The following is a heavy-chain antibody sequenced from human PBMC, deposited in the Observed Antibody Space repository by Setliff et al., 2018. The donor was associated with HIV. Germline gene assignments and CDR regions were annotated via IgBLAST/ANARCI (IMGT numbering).Heavy chain of an antibody. CDR1: GFTFSTHW. D-gene: IGHD3-3*01. Sequence: PGGSLRLSCAASGFTFSTHWMSWVRQAPGKGLDWVANINPDGSENHYVDSVKGRFTISRDNAKDSLYLEMNSLRAEDTAVYYCAGWRWQQSEFDYWGQGALVTVSS. CDR3: AGWRWQQSEFDY. V-gene: IGHV3-7*03. J-gene: IGHJ4*02. CDR2: INPDGSEN.